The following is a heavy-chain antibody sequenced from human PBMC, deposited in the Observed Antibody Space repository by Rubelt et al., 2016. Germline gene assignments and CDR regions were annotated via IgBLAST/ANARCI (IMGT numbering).Heavy chain of an antibody. CDR3: ARGRRGSSSWLGRDYYGMDV. CDR2: LHHRGST. CDR1: GGSFSGYY. V-gene: IGHV4-34*01. D-gene: IGHD6-13*01. Sequence: QVQLQRWGAGLLKPSETLSLTCAVYGGSFSGYYWSWIRQPPGKGLEWIGELHHRGSTKHNPSLKRRVTIPVDTSKNQFSLKLGSVTAAETAVYYWARGRRGSSSWLGRDYYGMDVWGQGTTVTVSS. J-gene: IGHJ6*02.